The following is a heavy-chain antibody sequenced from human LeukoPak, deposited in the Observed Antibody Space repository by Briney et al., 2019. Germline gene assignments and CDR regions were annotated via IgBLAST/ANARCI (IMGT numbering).Heavy chain of an antibody. CDR3: ARVSSSSWYQFDY. D-gene: IGHD6-13*01. J-gene: IGHJ4*02. Sequence: NPSETLSLTCTVSGGSISSGGYSWSWIRQHPGKGLEWIGYIYYSGSTYYNPSLKSRVTISVDTSKNQFSLKLSSVTAADTAVYYCARVSSSSWYQFDYWGQGTLVTVSS. CDR1: GGSISSGGYS. V-gene: IGHV4-31*03. CDR2: IYYSGST.